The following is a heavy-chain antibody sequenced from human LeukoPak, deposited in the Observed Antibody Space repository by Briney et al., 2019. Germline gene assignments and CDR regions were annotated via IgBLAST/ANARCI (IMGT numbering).Heavy chain of an antibody. Sequence: GESLKISCKGSGYSFTSYWIGWVRQMPGKGLEWMGIIYPGDSDTRYSPSFQGQVTISADKSISTAYPQWSSLKASDTAMYYCARHSDRKSIDWNPGAFDIWGQGTMVTVSS. CDR1: GYSFTSYW. CDR3: ARHSDRKSIDWNPGAFDI. J-gene: IGHJ3*02. V-gene: IGHV5-51*01. D-gene: IGHD1-1*01. CDR2: IYPGDSDT.